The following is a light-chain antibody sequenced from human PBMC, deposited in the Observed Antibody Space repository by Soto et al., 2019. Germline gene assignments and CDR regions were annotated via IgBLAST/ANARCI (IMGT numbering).Light chain of an antibody. CDR1: QSLLHSNGNIY. CDR2: LGS. CDR3: MQAIQAPRT. J-gene: IGKJ1*01. Sequence: DIVLTQSPLSLPVTPGEPASISCRSSQSLLHSNGNIYLDWYLQKPGQSPQLLIYLGSIRASGVPDRFSGIGSGTDFTLKITRVEAEDVGVYYGMQAIQAPRTFGLGNKVEIK. V-gene: IGKV2-28*01.